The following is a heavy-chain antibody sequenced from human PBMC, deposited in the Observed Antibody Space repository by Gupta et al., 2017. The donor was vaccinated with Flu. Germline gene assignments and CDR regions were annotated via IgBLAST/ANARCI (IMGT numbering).Heavy chain of an antibody. D-gene: IGHD3-10*01. CDR2: INHSGST. CDR3: ARRITMVRGVIIKYNWFDP. V-gene: IGHV4-34*01. CDR1: GGSFSGYY. Sequence: QVQLQQWGAGLLKPSETLSLTCAVYGGSFSGYYWSWIRQPPGKGLEWIGEINHSGSTNYNPSLKSRVTISVDTSKNQFSLKLSSVTAADTAVYYCARRITMVRGVIIKYNWFDPWGQGTLVTVSS. J-gene: IGHJ5*02.